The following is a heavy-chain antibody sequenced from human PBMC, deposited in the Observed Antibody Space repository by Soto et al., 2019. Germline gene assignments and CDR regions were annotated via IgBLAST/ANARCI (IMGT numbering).Heavy chain of an antibody. CDR2: INHSGST. Sequence: PSETLSLTCPVYGGSFTAYYSRWNRHPPGEGLEWIGKINHSGSTNYNPSLKSRVTISVDTSKNQFSLKLSSVTAADTAVYYWASLQMGDHYYYYYGMDVWGQGTTVTVSS. J-gene: IGHJ6*02. CDR3: ASLQMGDHYYYYYGMDV. CDR1: GGSFTAYY. V-gene: IGHV4-34*01.